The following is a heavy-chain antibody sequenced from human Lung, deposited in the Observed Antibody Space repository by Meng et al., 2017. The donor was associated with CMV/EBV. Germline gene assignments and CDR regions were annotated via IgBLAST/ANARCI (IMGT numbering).Heavy chain of an antibody. Sequence: QVQLRASGPGLVKPSQTLSLTCTVSGGSISSGGYYWSWIRQHPGKGLEWIGYIHSSGSTYYNPSLRSRLTISVDTSKNQFSLKLSSVTAADTAVYYCARASYGSGSPLGESWFDPWGQGTLVTVSS. CDR3: ARASYGSGSPLGESWFDP. D-gene: IGHD3-10*01. J-gene: IGHJ5*02. CDR2: IHSSGST. CDR1: GGSISSGGYY. V-gene: IGHV4-31*03.